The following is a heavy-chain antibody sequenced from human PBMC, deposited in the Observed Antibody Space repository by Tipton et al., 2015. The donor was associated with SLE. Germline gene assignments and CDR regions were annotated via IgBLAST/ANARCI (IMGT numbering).Heavy chain of an antibody. CDR1: GYSISSGYY. Sequence: LRLSCTVSGYSISSGYYWGWIRQPPGKGLEWIGSIYRSGNTFYNPSLKSRVTISVDTSKNQFSLKLSSVTAADTAVYYCARGTPFMEWERNWFDPWGQGTLVTVSS. CDR3: ARGTPFMEWERNWFDP. V-gene: IGHV4-38-2*02. J-gene: IGHJ5*01. CDR2: IYRSGNT. D-gene: IGHD3-3*01.